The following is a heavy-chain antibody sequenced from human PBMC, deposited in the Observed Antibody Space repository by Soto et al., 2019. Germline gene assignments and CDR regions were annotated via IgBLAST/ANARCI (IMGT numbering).Heavy chain of an antibody. Sequence: SETLSLTCAVYGGSFSGYYWSWIRQPPGKGLEWIGEINHSGSTNYNPSLKSRVTISVDTSKNQFSLKLSSVTAADTAVYYCARSGWNMVRGVRVGGHYYMDVWGKGTTVTVSS. CDR1: GGSFSGYY. D-gene: IGHD3-10*01. V-gene: IGHV4-34*01. CDR3: ARSGWNMVRGVRVGGHYYMDV. CDR2: INHSGST. J-gene: IGHJ6*03.